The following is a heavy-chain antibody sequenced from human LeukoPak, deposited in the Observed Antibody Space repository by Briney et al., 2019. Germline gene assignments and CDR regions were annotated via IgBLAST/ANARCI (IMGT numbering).Heavy chain of an antibody. CDR1: GYTFTGYY. V-gene: IGHV1-2*02. J-gene: IGHJ3*02. CDR2: INPNSGGT. D-gene: IGHD4-17*01. Sequence: ASVKVSCKASGYTFTGYYMHWVRQAPGQGLEWMGWINPNSGGTNYAQKFQGRVTMTRDMSISTAYMELSRLRSDDTAVYYCARASTTVTTSGAFDIWGQGTMVTVSS. CDR3: ARASTTVTTSGAFDI.